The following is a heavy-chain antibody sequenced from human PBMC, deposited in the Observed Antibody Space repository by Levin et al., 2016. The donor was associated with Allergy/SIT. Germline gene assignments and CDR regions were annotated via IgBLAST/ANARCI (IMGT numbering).Heavy chain of an antibody. J-gene: IGHJ6*02. CDR3: ARDYYYDSSGYEDGMDV. CDR2: INPNSGGT. D-gene: IGHD3-22*01. Sequence: WVRQAPGQGLEWMGWINPNSGGTNYAQKFQGRVTMTRDTSISTAYMELSRLRSDDTAVYYCARDYYYDSSGYEDGMDVWGQGTTVTVSS. V-gene: IGHV1-2*02.